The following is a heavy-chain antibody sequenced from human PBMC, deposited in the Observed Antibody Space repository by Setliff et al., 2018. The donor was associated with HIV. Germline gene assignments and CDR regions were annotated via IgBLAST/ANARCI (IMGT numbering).Heavy chain of an antibody. CDR2: IYQSGSI. CDR3: ARHDMRHYDFWSGSPSHWFDP. D-gene: IGHD3-3*01. V-gene: IGHV4-38-2*01. Sequence: SETLSLTCAASGYSINSGFSRAWIRQPPGQGPQWIGSIYQSGSIYYNPALKRRVTVSVDTSKNQFSLKLSSVTAADTAVYYCARHDMRHYDFWSGSPSHWFDPWGQGTLVTVSS. J-gene: IGHJ5*02. CDR1: GYSINSGFS.